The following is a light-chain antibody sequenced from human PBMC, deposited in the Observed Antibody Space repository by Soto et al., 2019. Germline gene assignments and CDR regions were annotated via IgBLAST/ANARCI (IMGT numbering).Light chain of an antibody. CDR2: AAS. V-gene: IGKV1-39*01. J-gene: IGKJ1*01. Sequence: DIQMTQSPTSLSASLGDRVTITCRASQDVRGYLSWYQQKPGTAPKVLIYAASTLQGGVPSRFSGSGSGTSFTLTISSLQPEDFATYYCQHSIRAPWSFGQGTKVEIK. CDR1: QDVRGY. CDR3: QHSIRAPWS.